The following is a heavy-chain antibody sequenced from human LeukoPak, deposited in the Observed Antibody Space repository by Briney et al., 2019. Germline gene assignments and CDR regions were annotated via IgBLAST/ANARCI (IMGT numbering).Heavy chain of an antibody. CDR3: VKGDYYSYYMDA. Sequence: PRGSLRLSCAAPGFSFRNVVKSWVRQAPGEGLGWVSSINNDGHHTYYAESVMGRFTISRDDSKNTIYLQMNSLRADDTAVYYCVKGDYYSYYMDAWGRGVTVTVSS. CDR2: INNDGHHT. CDR1: GFSFRNVV. D-gene: IGHD3-16*01. V-gene: IGHV3-23*03. J-gene: IGHJ6*03.